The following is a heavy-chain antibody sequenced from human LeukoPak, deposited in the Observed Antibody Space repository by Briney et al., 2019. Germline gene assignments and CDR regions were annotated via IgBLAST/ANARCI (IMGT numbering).Heavy chain of an antibody. CDR1: GGSISTYY. D-gene: IGHD6-13*01. CDR3: ARENSNSWYLDY. J-gene: IGHJ4*02. Sequence: SETLSLTCTVSGGSISTYYWSWIRQPPGKGLEWIGYIYNSGSTDYNPSPKSRVTISVDTSKNQFSLKLSSVTAADTAVYYCARENSNSWYLDYWGQGTLVTVSS. V-gene: IGHV4-59*01. CDR2: IYNSGST.